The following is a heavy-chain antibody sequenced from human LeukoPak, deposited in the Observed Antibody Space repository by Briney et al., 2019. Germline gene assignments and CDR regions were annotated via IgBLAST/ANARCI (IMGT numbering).Heavy chain of an antibody. CDR1: GFIFDDYA. CDR3: AKDLQGGGGYSGYDA. Sequence: GGSLRLSCAASGFIFDDYAMHWVRQAPGKGLEWVSAISGSSGSTYYADSVKGRFTISRDNSKNTLYLQMNSLRAEDTAVYYCAKDLQGGGGYSGYDAWGQGTLVTVSS. CDR2: ISGSSGST. V-gene: IGHV3-23*01. J-gene: IGHJ5*02. D-gene: IGHD5-12*01.